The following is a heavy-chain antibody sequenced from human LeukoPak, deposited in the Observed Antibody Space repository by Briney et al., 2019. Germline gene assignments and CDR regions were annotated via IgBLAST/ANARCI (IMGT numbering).Heavy chain of an antibody. CDR3: ARSPGYYGSDDASDI. CDR2: IYYSGST. V-gene: IGHV4-59*01. D-gene: IGHD3-10*01. Sequence: SETLSLTRTVSGGSISSYYWSWIRQPPGKGLEWIGYIYYSGSTNYNPSLKSRVTISVDTSKNQFSLKLSSVTAADTAVYYCARSPGYYGSDDASDIWGQGTMVTVSS. J-gene: IGHJ3*02. CDR1: GGSISSYY.